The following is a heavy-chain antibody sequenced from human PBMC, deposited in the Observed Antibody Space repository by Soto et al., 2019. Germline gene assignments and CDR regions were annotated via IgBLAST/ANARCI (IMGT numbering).Heavy chain of an antibody. CDR1: GFTFDDYA. V-gene: IGHV3-9*01. J-gene: IGHJ4*02. D-gene: IGHD3-22*01. CDR2: ISWYSGRI. CDR3: AKALYYYDSSGYPLTGFDY. Sequence: EVQLVESGGGLVQPGRSLRLSCAASGFTFDDYAMHWVRQAPGKGLEGVSGISWYSGRIGYADSVKGRFTISRDNAKNSLYLQMNSLRAEDTALYYCAKALYYYDSSGYPLTGFDYWGQGTLVTVSS.